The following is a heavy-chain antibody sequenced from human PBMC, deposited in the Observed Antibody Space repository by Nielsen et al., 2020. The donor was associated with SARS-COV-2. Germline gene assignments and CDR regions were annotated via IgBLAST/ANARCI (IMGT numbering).Heavy chain of an antibody. Sequence: WIRQPPGKGLEWVSSISSSSYIYYADSVKGRFTISRDNTKNSLYLQMDSLRAEDTAVYYCARDAGPLNWFDPWGQGTLVTVSS. V-gene: IGHV3-21*04. J-gene: IGHJ5*02. CDR3: ARDAGPLNWFDP. CDR2: ISSSSYI. D-gene: IGHD6-13*01.